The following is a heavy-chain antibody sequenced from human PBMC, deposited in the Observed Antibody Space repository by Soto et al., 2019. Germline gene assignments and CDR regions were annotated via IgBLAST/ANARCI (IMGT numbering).Heavy chain of an antibody. CDR1: GGTFSSYA. D-gene: IGHD6-6*01. V-gene: IGHV1-69*01. Sequence: QVQLVQSGAEVKKPGSSVKVSCKASGGTFSSYAISWVRQAPGQGLEWMGGIIPIFGTANYAQKFQGRVTITAEEPTRKAKMDLSTWESGDRAGYYGARKRTEAHDYGGKGPLVTFSS. J-gene: IGHJ4*02. CDR2: IIPIFGTA. CDR3: ARKRTEAHDY.